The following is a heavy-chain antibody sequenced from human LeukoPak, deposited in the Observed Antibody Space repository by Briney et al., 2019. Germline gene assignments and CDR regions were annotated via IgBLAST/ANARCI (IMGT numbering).Heavy chain of an antibody. CDR2: INPNSGGT. Sequence: GASVKVSCKASGYTFTGYYMHWVRQAPGQGLEWMGWINPNSGGTNYAQKFQGRVTMTRDTSISTAYMELSRLRSDDTAVYYCARVRTSSSWAAGYWGQGTLVTVSS. D-gene: IGHD6-6*01. V-gene: IGHV1-2*02. J-gene: IGHJ4*02. CDR3: ARVRTSSSWAAGY. CDR1: GYTFTGYY.